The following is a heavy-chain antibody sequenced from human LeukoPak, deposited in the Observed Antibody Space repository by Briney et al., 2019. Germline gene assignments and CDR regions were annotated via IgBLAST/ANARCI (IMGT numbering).Heavy chain of an antibody. Sequence: SETLSLTCTISGDSISSNLYFWGWIRQAPGKGLEWIGNVYYSGTTYYTPSLESRLTISIDTSKNQFSLKLSSVTTADTAVYYCARWAAGPIDYWGQGTLVTVSS. CDR2: VYYSGTT. CDR3: ARWAAGPIDY. D-gene: IGHD6-13*01. J-gene: IGHJ4*02. CDR1: GDSISSNLYF. V-gene: IGHV4-39*07.